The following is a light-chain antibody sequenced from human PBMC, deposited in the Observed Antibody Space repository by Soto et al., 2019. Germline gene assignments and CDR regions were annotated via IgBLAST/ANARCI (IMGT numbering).Light chain of an antibody. V-gene: IGLV2-14*03. CDR3: CSLTTSHTYV. CDR1: SSDIGASNY. J-gene: IGLJ1*01. Sequence: QSALTQPASVSGSPGQSITVSCTGTSSDIGASNYVSWYQQHPGKAPKLMIYHVTYRPSGVSNRYSGSKSGNSASLTISGLQADDEADYYCCSLTTSHTYVFGSGTKLTVL. CDR2: HVT.